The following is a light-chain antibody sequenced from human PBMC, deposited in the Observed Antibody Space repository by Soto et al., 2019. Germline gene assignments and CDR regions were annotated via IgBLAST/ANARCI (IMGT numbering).Light chain of an antibody. CDR2: GAS. Sequence: EIVLTQSPGTLSLSPGERATLSCRASQSVSSSYLAWYQQKPGQASRLLIYGASSRATGIPDRFSGSGSGTDFTLTISRLEPEDFAVYYCQQYGSSPSTLGPGTKVDIK. CDR3: QQYGSSPST. V-gene: IGKV3-20*01. J-gene: IGKJ1*01. CDR1: QSVSSSY.